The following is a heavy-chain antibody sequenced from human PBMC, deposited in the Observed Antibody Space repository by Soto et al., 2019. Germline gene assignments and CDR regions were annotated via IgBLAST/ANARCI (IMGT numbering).Heavy chain of an antibody. CDR2: IIPILGIA. CDR1: GGTFSSYT. V-gene: IGHV1-69*08. Sequence: QVQLVQSGAEVKKPGSSVKVSCKASGGTFSSYTISWVRQAPGQGLEWMGRIIPILGIANYAQKIQCRVTSTADKSTTTAYMELSSLSSEDTAVYYCAREQGYSNYGYYYYYMDVWGKEPTVTVSS. J-gene: IGHJ6*03. CDR3: AREQGYSNYGYYYYYMDV. D-gene: IGHD4-4*01.